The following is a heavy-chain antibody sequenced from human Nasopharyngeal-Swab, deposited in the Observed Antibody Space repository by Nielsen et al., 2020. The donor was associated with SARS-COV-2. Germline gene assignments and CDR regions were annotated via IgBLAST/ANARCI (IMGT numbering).Heavy chain of an antibody. CDR1: GYTFTSYD. J-gene: IGHJ6*02. Sequence: ASVLVSCKASGYTFTSYDINWVRQATGQGLEWMGWMNPNSGNTGYAQKFQGRVTMTRNNSISTAYMELSSLRSEDTAVYYCARASLGYYYYYGMDVWGQGTTVTVSS. CDR3: ARASLGYYYYYGMDV. V-gene: IGHV1-8*01. CDR2: MNPNSGNT.